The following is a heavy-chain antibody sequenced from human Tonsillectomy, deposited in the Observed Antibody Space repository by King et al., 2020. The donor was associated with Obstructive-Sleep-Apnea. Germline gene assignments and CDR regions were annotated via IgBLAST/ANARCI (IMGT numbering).Heavy chain of an antibody. CDR1: GFTFSSSA. CDR3: VKERRRWVGECDACEI. CDR2: ISSNGGST. D-gene: IGHD3-10*01. Sequence: VQLVESGGGLVQPGGSLRLSCSASGFTFSSSAMHWVRQAPGKGLEYVSAISSNGGSTYYADSVRGRFTISRDSSKNTLYLQMSSLRPEDTAVYYWVKERRRWVGECDACEIWGQGTRVTVSS. V-gene: IGHV3-64D*09. J-gene: IGHJ3*02.